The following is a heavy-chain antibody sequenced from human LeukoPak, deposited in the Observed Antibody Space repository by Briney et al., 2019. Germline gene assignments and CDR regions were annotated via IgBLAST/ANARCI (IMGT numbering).Heavy chain of an antibody. CDR2: ISSSSSYI. D-gene: IGHD3-10*01. J-gene: IGHJ4*02. CDR3: AKAAYYGSGSPLYYFDY. Sequence: GGSLRLSCAASGFTFSSYSMNWVRQAPGKGLEWVSSISSSSSYIYYADSVKGRFTISRDNSKNTLYLQMNSLRAEDTAVYYCAKAAYYGSGSPLYYFDYWGLGTLVTVSS. V-gene: IGHV3-21*04. CDR1: GFTFSSYS.